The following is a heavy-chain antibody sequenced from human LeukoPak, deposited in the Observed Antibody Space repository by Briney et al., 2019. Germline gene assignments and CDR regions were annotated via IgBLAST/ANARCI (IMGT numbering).Heavy chain of an antibody. J-gene: IGHJ4*02. CDR2: IKSKTDGGTT. D-gene: IGHD2-15*01. V-gene: IGHV3-15*07. CDR1: GFTFSNAY. Sequence: GGSLRLSCAASGFTFSNAYMNWVRQAPGKGLEWVGRIKSKTDGGTTDYAAPVKGRFTISRDDSKNTLYLQMNSLKTEDTAVYYCAKGTSSSCYSAPNYWGQGTLVTVSS. CDR3: AKGTSSSCYSAPNY.